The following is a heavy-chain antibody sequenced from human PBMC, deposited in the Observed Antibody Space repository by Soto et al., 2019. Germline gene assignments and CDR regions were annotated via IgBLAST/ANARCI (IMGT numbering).Heavy chain of an antibody. CDR1: GFTFSSYA. CDR2: ISGSGGYT. V-gene: IGHV3-23*01. J-gene: IGHJ4*02. CDR3: AKGRSAVTGSYYFDY. D-gene: IGHD6-19*01. Sequence: EVQLLESGGGLVQPGGSLRLSCAASGFTFSSYAMSWVRQAAGKGLEWVSAISGSGGYTYYSDSVKGRFTISSDSSKNTLFVQMNCLRAEDTAVYYCAKGRSAVTGSYYFDYWGQGTRVIVSS.